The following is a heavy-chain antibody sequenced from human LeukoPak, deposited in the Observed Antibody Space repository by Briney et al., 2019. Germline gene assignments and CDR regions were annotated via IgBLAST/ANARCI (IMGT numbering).Heavy chain of an antibody. CDR1: GFTFSSYA. CDR3: AKGTMIVVADGFDI. CDR2: LSGSGGNT. V-gene: IGHV3-23*01. Sequence: PGGSLRLPCAASGFTFSSYAMSWVRQAPGKGLEWVSGLSGSGGNTYYADSVKGQFTISRDNSKNTLYLQMNSLRAEDTAVYYCAKGTMIVVADGFDIWGQGTMVTVSS. D-gene: IGHD3-22*01. J-gene: IGHJ3*02.